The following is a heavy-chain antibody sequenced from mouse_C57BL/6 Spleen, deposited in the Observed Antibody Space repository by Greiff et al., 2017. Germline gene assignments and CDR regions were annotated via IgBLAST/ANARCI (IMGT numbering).Heavy chain of an antibody. J-gene: IGHJ4*01. CDR1: GYTFTSYW. CDR3: ARYPPYRGYDAMDY. V-gene: IGHV1-7*01. CDR2: INPSSGYT. Sequence: QVQLQQSGAELAKPGASVKLSCKASGYTFTSYWMHWVKQRPGQGLEWIGYINPSSGYTKYNQKFKDKATLIADKSSSAAYMQLSSLTYEDSAVYYCARYPPYRGYDAMDYWGQGTSVTVSS. D-gene: IGHD2-10*02.